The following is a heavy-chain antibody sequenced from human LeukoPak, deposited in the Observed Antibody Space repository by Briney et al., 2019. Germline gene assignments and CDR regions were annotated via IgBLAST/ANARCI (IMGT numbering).Heavy chain of an antibody. CDR1: GFTVSSNY. D-gene: IGHD6-6*01. V-gene: IGHV3-53*04. CDR2: IYSGGST. Sequence: GGSLRLSCAASGFTVSSNYMSWVRQAPGKGLEWVSVIYSGGSTYYADSVKGRFTISRHNSKNTLYLQMNSLRAEDTAVYYCARELKYRAGTYFDYWGQGTLATVSS. CDR3: ARELKYRAGTYFDY. J-gene: IGHJ4*02.